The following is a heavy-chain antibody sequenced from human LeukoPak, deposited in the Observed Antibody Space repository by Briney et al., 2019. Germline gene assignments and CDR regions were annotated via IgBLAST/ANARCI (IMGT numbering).Heavy chain of an antibody. V-gene: IGHV3-9*03. CDR1: GFTFDDYA. J-gene: IGHJ4*02. CDR2: ISWNSGSI. CDR3: AKGVYSCGWYYYFDY. D-gene: IGHD6-19*01. Sequence: GRSLRLSCAASGFTFDDYAMHWVRQAPGKGLEWVSGISWNSGSIGYADSVKGRFTISRDNAKNSLYLQMNSLRAEDMALYYCAKGVYSCGWYYYFDYWGQGTLVTVSS.